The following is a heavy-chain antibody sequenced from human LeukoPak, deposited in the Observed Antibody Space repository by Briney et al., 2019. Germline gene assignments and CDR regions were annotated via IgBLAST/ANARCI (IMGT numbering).Heavy chain of an antibody. J-gene: IGHJ3*02. CDR3: AREADCSGGSCYRGAFDI. V-gene: IGHV3-33*01. D-gene: IGHD2-15*01. CDR2: IWYDGGND. CDR1: GFTLSQYA. Sequence: GGSLRLSCAASGFTLSQYAMHWVRQAPGKGLEWVAAIWYDGGNDYYADSVKGRFTISRDNSKNTLSLQMNSLRAEDTAVYYCAREADCSGGSCYRGAFDIWGQGTMVTVSS.